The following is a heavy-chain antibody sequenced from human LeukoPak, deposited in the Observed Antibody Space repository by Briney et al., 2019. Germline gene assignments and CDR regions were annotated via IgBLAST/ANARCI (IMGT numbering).Heavy chain of an antibody. J-gene: IGHJ4*02. Sequence: SETLSLTCTVSGGSISGYYWSWIRQPPGKGLEWIGFIHDSGNTYYNASLKSRVTISVDTSKNQLSLNLRSVAAADTAVYYCARISNDHRGNPFDYWGQGTLVTVSS. V-gene: IGHV4-59*01. D-gene: IGHD4-23*01. CDR3: ARISNDHRGNPFDY. CDR2: IHDSGNT. CDR1: GGSISGYY.